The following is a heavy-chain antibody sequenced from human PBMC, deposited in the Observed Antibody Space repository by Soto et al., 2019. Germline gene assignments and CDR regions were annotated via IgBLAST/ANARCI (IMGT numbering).Heavy chain of an antibody. D-gene: IGHD6-13*01. CDR1: GAFISGYY. Sequence: SETLSLTCTVSGAFISGYYWSWIRQPAGKGLEWIGRIYTSGSTKYSPSLKSRATMSVGTSKKQFSLKLNSVTAADTAVYYCARESTVAGTDNWFDSWGQGTLVTVSS. V-gene: IGHV4-4*07. J-gene: IGHJ5*01. CDR2: IYTSGST. CDR3: ARESTVAGTDNWFDS.